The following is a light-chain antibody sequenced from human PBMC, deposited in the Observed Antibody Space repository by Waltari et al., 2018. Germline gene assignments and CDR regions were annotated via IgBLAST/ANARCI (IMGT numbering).Light chain of an antibody. CDR2: AAS. J-gene: IGKJ1*01. V-gene: IGKV3-20*01. Sequence: EIVLTKSPATLSLSPGERATPSCRASQSISRTLVWYQKKPGQAPRLLIYAASTRATGIPDRFSGSGSGTDFSLTISRLEPEDFAVYYCQHYLRLPVTFGQGTKVEIK. CDR1: QSISRT. CDR3: QHYLRLPVT.